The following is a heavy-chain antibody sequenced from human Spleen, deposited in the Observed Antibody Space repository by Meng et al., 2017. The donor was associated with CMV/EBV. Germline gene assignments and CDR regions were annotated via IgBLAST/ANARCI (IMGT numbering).Heavy chain of an antibody. CDR3: AHRYSSDWDDYFDC. V-gene: IGHV2-5*01. CDR2: IYWNDDE. CDR1: GYSSSTSGVG. Sequence: SGYSSSTSGVGVGWIRQPQGKALEWLALIYWNDDERYSPSLRSRLNITKDTSKNQVVLTMTNMDPVDTATYYCAHRYSSDWDDYFDCWGQGTLVTVSS. J-gene: IGHJ4*02. D-gene: IGHD6-25*01.